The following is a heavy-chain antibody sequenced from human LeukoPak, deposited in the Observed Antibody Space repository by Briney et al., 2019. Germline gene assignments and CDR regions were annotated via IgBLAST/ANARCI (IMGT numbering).Heavy chain of an antibody. D-gene: IGHD6-13*01. CDR2: ISAYNGNT. J-gene: IGHJ4*02. CDR1: GYTFTSYG. Sequence: ASVKVSCEASGYTFTSYGISWVRQAPGQGLEWMGWISAYNGNTNYAQKLQGRVTMTTDTSTSTAYMEPRSLGSDDTAVYYCAREGSSSSWYGRDYWGQGTLVTVSS. V-gene: IGHV1-18*01. CDR3: AREGSSSSWYGRDY.